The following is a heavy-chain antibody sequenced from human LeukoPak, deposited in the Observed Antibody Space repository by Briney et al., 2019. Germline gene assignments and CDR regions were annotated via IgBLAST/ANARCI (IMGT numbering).Heavy chain of an antibody. D-gene: IGHD3-16*01. CDR2: IHHSGSTY. V-gene: IGHV4-38-2*01. J-gene: IGHJ3*02. Sequence: SETLSLTCAVSGYSITTGYYWGWIRPPPGMGLECIGNIHHSGSTYYNNPSLKSRTTISVDTSKNQFFLRLSSVTAADTAIHYCARHYFSLGAFDIRGQGIMVTVSS. CDR3: ARHYFSLGAFDI. CDR1: GYSITTGYY.